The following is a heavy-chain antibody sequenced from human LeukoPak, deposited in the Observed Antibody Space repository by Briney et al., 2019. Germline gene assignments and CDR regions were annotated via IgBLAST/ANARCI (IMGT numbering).Heavy chain of an antibody. V-gene: IGHV3-48*03. Sequence: GGSLRLSCAASGFTFSSYEMNWVRQAPGKGLEWVSYISSSGSTIYYADSVKGRFTISRDNAKNSLYLQMNSLRAEDTAVYYCAKRTNQMAFDIWGQGTMVTVSS. CDR1: GFTFSSYE. J-gene: IGHJ3*02. CDR2: ISSSGSTI. CDR3: AKRTNQMAFDI. D-gene: IGHD1/OR15-1a*01.